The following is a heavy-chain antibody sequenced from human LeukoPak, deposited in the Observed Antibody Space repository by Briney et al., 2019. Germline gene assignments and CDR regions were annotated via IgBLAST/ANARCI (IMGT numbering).Heavy chain of an antibody. Sequence: QPGGSLRLSCAASGFTSSSNWMHWVRHAPGQGLVWVSRIKSDESSASYADSVKGRFTISRDNAKNTLYLQMNSLRAEDTALYYCARVEVGADHAVQYFDHWGQGTLVTVSS. CDR3: ARVEVGADHAVQYFDH. J-gene: IGHJ4*02. D-gene: IGHD1-26*01. CDR1: GFTSSSNW. CDR2: IKSDESSA. V-gene: IGHV3-74*01.